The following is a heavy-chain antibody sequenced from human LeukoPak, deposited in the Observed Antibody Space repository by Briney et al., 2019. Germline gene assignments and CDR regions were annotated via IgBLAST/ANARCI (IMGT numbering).Heavy chain of an antibody. CDR3: ARVSAVSSLNYYYGMDV. D-gene: IGHD2-2*01. Sequence: GGSLRLSCAASGFNFDDYGMSWVRQAPGKGLKCVSGINWNGGSTGYADSVNGRFTISRDNAKNSLYLQMNSLRAEDTALYHCARVSAVSSLNYYYGMDVWGQGTTVTVSS. CDR1: GFNFDDYG. CDR2: INWNGGST. J-gene: IGHJ6*02. V-gene: IGHV3-20*01.